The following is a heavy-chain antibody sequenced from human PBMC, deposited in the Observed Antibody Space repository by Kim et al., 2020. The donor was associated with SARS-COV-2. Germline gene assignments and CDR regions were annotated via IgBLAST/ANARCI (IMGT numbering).Heavy chain of an antibody. D-gene: IGHD3-22*01. CDR1: GGSFSAYY. V-gene: IGHV4-34*01. CDR3: ARRRRFYDSSGYYYYGMDV. J-gene: IGHJ6*02. Sequence: SETLSLTCAVYGGSFSAYYWSWIRQPPGKGLEWIGEINHSGSTNYNPSLKSRVTISVDTSKNQFSLKLSSVTAADTAVYYCARRRRFYDSSGYYYYGMDVWGQGTTVTVSS. CDR2: INHSGST.